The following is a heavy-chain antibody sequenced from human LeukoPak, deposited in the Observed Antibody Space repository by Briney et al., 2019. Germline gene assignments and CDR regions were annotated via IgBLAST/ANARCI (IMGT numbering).Heavy chain of an antibody. CDR3: ARGRSPHDSSGLDY. V-gene: IGHV4-4*02. Sequence: SETLSLTCAVSGGSISSSNWWSWVRQPPGKGLEWIGYIYYSGSTNYNPSLKSRVTISVDTSKNQFSLKLSSVTAADTAVYYCARGRSPHDSSGLDYWGQGTLVTVSS. D-gene: IGHD3-22*01. J-gene: IGHJ4*02. CDR2: IYYSGST. CDR1: GGSISSSNW.